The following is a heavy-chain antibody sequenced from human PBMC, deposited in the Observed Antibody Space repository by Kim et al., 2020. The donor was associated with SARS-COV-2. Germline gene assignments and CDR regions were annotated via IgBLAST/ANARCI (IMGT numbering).Heavy chain of an antibody. CDR2: IYHTGST. CDR1: DYSIGNGFY. J-gene: IGHJ5*02. CDR3: ARSYYTSGYPFRS. V-gene: IGHV4-38-2*02. D-gene: IGHD3-22*01. Sequence: SETLSLTCSVSDYSIGNGFYWGWIRQPPGKGLEWIGSIYHTGSTFYNPSLKSRVTISIDTSKNLFSLELTSVTAAETAVYYCARSYYTSGYPFRSWGQG.